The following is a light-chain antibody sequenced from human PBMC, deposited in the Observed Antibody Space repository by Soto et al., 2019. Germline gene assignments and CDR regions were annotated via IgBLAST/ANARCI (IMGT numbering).Light chain of an antibody. Sequence: DIQMTQSPSSLSASVGDRVTITCQASQDISNYLNWYQQKPGKAPKLLIYDASSLETGVPSRFSGSGSGTDFTFTFSSLQPEDIATYYCQQYDNLPRVTFGQGTRLEIK. CDR2: DAS. CDR3: QQYDNLPRVT. CDR1: QDISNY. V-gene: IGKV1-33*01. J-gene: IGKJ5*01.